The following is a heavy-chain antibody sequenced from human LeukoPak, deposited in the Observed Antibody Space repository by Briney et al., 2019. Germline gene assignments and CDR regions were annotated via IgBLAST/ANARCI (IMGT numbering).Heavy chain of an antibody. V-gene: IGHV5-51*01. J-gene: IGHJ5*01. CDR1: GYSFTSNW. CDR3: VRTPTCSSGSCYPNWFDS. CDR2: VYPGDSHT. D-gene: IGHD2-15*01. Sequence: NAGESLKISCQGSGYSFTSNWIGWVRQMPGKGLEWMAIVYPGDSHTKYRPSFQGQVTISADKSISTAYLQWSRLEASDTAMYYCVRTPTCSSGSCYPNWFDSWGQGTLVTVSS.